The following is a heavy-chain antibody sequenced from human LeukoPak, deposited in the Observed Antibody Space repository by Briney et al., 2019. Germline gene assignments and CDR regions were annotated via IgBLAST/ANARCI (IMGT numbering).Heavy chain of an antibody. CDR3: AKDTIKWGSSRYFDY. D-gene: IGHD3-16*02. J-gene: IGHJ4*02. CDR2: ISGSGGST. CDR1: GFTFSSYA. Sequence: GGSLRLSCAASGFTFSSYAMSWVRQAPGKGLEWVSAISGSGGSTYYADSVKGRFTISRDNSKNTLYLQMNSLRAEDTAVYYCAKDTIKWGSSRYFDYWGQGTLVTVSS. V-gene: IGHV3-23*01.